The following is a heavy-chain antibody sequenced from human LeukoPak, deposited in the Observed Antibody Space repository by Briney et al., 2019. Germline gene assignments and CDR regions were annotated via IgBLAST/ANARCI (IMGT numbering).Heavy chain of an antibody. J-gene: IGHJ4*02. D-gene: IGHD3-16*01. Sequence: GGSLRLSCAASGFTFSSHALHWVRQAPGKGLEWVSYISSSSSTIYYADSVKGRFTISRDNAKNSLYLQMNSLRAEDTAVYYCAGDGAMRPAVWGQGTLVTVSS. CDR1: GFTFSSHA. CDR3: AGDGAMRPAV. CDR2: ISSSSSTI. V-gene: IGHV3-48*01.